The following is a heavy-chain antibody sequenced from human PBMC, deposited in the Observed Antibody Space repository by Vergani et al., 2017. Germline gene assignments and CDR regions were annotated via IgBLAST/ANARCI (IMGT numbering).Heavy chain of an antibody. CDR3: ARGYRITIYGVVIYYYDMDV. V-gene: IGHV1-8*01. D-gene: IGHD3-3*01. CDR1: GYTFTSYD. CDR2: MNPNSGNT. Sequence: QVQLVQSGAEVKKPGASVKVSCKASGYTFTSYDINWVRQATGQGLEWMGWMNPNSGNTGYAEKFQGRVTMTRNTSISTAYMELSSLRSEDTAVYYWARGYRITIYGVVIYYYDMDVWGKGTTVTVSS. J-gene: IGHJ6*03.